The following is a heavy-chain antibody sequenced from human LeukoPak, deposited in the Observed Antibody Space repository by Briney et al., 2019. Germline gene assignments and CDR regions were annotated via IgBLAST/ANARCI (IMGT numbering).Heavy chain of an antibody. CDR2: ISYDGSNK. CDR1: GFTFSSYA. Sequence: GRSLRLSCAASGFTFSSYAMHWVRQAPGKGLEWVAVISYDGSNKYYADSVKGRFTISRDNSKNTLYLQMNSLRAEDTAVYYCAKARGGYSSGWGYFDYWGQGTLVTVSS. CDR3: AKARGGYSSGWGYFDY. J-gene: IGHJ4*02. V-gene: IGHV3-30-3*01. D-gene: IGHD6-19*01.